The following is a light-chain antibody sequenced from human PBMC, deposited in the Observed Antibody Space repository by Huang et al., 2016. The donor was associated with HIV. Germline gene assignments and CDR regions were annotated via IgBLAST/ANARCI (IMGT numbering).Light chain of an antibody. CDR3: QQRTKWPPVLT. V-gene: IGKV3-11*01. Sequence: EIELTQSPATLSLSPGDRATLSCRASQSVGVYLAWYQQKPGQAPRLLLCEASNRATGIPDRFSGGGSGTDFTLTIDSLQPDDFAIYYCQQRTKWPPVLTFGGGTRVEIK. CDR2: EAS. CDR1: QSVGVY. J-gene: IGKJ4*01.